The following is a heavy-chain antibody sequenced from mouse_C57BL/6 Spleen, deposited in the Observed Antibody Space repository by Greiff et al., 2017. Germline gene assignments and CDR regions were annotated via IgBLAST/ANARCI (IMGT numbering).Heavy chain of an antibody. Sequence: DVKLQESGGDLVKPGGSLKLSCAASGFTFSSYGMSWVRQTPDKRLEWVATISSGGSYTYYPDSVKGRVTVSRDNAKSTVYLQMSRLKSEDTAMYYWARQESTSWFAYWGQGTLVTVSA. CDR3: ARQESTSWFAY. CDR2: ISSGGSYT. CDR1: GFTFSSYG. V-gene: IGHV5-6*02. D-gene: IGHD5-1*01. J-gene: IGHJ3*01.